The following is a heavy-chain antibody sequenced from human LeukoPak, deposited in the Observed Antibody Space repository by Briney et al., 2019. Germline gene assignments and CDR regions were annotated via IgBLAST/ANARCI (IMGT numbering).Heavy chain of an antibody. CDR1: GGSFSGYY. V-gene: IGHV4-34*01. D-gene: IGHD6-13*01. CDR3: ARRGGYSSWSFIRFDY. Sequence: TTSETLSLTCTVYGGSFSGYYWTWIRQPPGKGLEWIGEINHSGSTNYNPSLKSRVTISVDTSKNQFSLKLSSVTAADTAVYYCARRGGYSSWSFIRFDYWGQGTLVTVSS. J-gene: IGHJ4*02. CDR2: INHSGST.